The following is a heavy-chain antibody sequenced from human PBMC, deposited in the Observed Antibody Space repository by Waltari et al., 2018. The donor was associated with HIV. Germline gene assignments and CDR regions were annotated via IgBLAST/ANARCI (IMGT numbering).Heavy chain of an antibody. CDR3: AKDRPRYCSSTSCYKYLYFDY. Sequence: EVQLLESGGGLVQPGGSLRLSCAASGFTFGSFDMSWVRQAPGKGLEWVSAIIGSGGSTYYADFVKGRFTISRDNSKNTLYLQMNSLRAEDTAVYYCAKDRPRYCSSTSCYKYLYFDYWGQGTLVTVSS. J-gene: IGHJ4*02. V-gene: IGHV3-23*01. CDR2: IIGSGGST. CDR1: GFTFGSFD. D-gene: IGHD2-2*01.